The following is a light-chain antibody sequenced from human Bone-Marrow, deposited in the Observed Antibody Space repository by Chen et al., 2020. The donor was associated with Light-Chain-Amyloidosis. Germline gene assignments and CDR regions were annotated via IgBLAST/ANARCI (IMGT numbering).Light chain of an antibody. CDR2: KAS. J-gene: IGKJ2*01. Sequence: LQMTQSPPTLSASVGDRVTIVCRASQTISSGLAWYQQKPGKAPKLLIYKASKLESGVPSRFSGSGSETEFILTITSLQPDDFVTYYCHHYDTDSRTFGQGTKLEIK. CDR3: HHYDTDSRT. V-gene: IGKV1-5*03. CDR1: QTISSG.